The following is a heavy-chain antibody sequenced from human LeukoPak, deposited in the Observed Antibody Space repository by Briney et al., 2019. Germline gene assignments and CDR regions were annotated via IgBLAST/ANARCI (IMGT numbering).Heavy chain of an antibody. V-gene: IGHV1-2*02. D-gene: IGHD6-13*01. CDR3: ARQRSEAAGNWYFDY. J-gene: IGHJ4*02. CDR1: GYTFTGYY. Sequence: ASVKVSCKASGYTFTGYYMHWVRQAPGQGLEWMGWINPNSGGTNYAQKFQGRVTMTRDTSISTAYLQWSSLKASDTAMYYCARQRSEAAGNWYFDYWGQGTLVTVSS. CDR2: INPNSGGT.